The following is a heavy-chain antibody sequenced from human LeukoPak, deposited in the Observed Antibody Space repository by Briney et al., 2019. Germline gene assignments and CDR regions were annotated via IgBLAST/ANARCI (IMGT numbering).Heavy chain of an antibody. CDR1: GFTFSSYS. V-gene: IGHV3-21*01. CDR2: ISSSSSYI. Sequence: GGSLRLSCAASGFTFSSYSMNWVRQAPGKGLEWVSSISSSSSYIYHADSVKGRFTISRDNPKNSLYLQMNSLRAEDTAVYYCARDEMVEMATTVWGQGTLVTVSS. D-gene: IGHD5-24*01. J-gene: IGHJ4*02. CDR3: ARDEMVEMATTV.